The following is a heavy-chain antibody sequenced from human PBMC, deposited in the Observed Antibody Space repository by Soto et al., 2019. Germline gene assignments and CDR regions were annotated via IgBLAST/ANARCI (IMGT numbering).Heavy chain of an antibody. V-gene: IGHV4-34*02. J-gene: IGHJ3*02. Sequence: QVQLQQWGAGLLKPSETLSLTCAVYNGSFSVYYWTWIRQPPGKGLEWIGEINHSGSTNYNPSLKSRVTISVDTSKNQFSLELSSVTAADTAVYYCARDSTRRGACDIWGQGTVVTVSS. CDR2: INHSGST. D-gene: IGHD2-2*01. CDR1: NGSFSVYY. CDR3: ARDSTRRGACDI.